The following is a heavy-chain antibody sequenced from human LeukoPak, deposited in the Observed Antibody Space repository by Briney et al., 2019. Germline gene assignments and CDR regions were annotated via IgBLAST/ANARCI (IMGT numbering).Heavy chain of an antibody. CDR2: MNPNSGNT. Sequence: ASVKVSCKASGYTFTSYDINWVRQATGQGLGWMGWMNPNSGNTGYAQKFQGRVTMTRNTSISTAYMELSSLRSEDPAVYFCARGPGDYPEGWFDPWGQGTLVTVSS. D-gene: IGHD4-17*01. J-gene: IGHJ5*02. V-gene: IGHV1-8*01. CDR1: GYTFTSYD. CDR3: ARGPGDYPEGWFDP.